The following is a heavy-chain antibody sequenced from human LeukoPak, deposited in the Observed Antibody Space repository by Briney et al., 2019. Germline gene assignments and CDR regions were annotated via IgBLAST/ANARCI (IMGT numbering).Heavy chain of an antibody. CDR2: ISYTGGNT. Sequence: GGSLRLPCAASGFTFSNYGMSWVRQAPGKGLEWVSSISYTGGNTFYADSVKGRFTISRDNSKNTLYLQMNSLRAEDTAVYYCSGSSSRLYYYYMDVWGKGTTVTVSS. J-gene: IGHJ6*03. CDR3: SGSSSRLYYYYMDV. D-gene: IGHD6-6*01. CDR1: GFTFSNYG. V-gene: IGHV3-23*01.